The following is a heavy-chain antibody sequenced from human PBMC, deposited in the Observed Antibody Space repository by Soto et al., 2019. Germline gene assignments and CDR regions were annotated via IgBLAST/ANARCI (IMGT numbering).Heavy chain of an antibody. CDR3: AGVVIDQVVRGYYYYGMDV. CDR2: IIPIFGTA. Sequence: QVQLVQSGAEVKKPGSSVKVSCKASGGTFSSYAISWVRQAPGQGLEWMGGIIPIFGTANYAQKFQGRVTITADESTSTAYRELSSLRSEDTAVYYCAGVVIDQVVRGYYYYGMDVWGQGTTVTVSS. V-gene: IGHV1-69*12. J-gene: IGHJ6*02. D-gene: IGHD3-10*01. CDR1: GGTFSSYA.